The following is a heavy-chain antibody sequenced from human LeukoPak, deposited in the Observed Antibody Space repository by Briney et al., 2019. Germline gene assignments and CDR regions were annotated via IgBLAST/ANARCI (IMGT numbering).Heavy chain of an antibody. CDR3: ARGRPVRYCSSTSCCKNSRYYYYMDV. D-gene: IGHD2-2*01. CDR1: GGSFSGYY. V-gene: IGHV4-34*01. CDR2: INHSGST. Sequence: SETLSLTCAVYGGSFSGYYWSWIRQPPGKGLEWIGEINHSGSTNYNPSLKSRVTISVDTSKNQFSLKLSSVTAADTAVYYCARGRPVRYCSSTSCCKNSRYYYYMDVWGKGTTVTVSS. J-gene: IGHJ6*03.